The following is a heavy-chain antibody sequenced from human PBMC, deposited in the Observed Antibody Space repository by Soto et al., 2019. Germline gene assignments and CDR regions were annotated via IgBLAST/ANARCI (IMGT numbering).Heavy chain of an antibody. Sequence: ASVKVSCKASGYAFSFGFSWVRQAPGQGLEWMGWISASDGSTNSAQKFRGRISLTTDTSTNTAYLDLLSLTSDDTAVYFCATYYFGSGSYSRFDNWGQGTPVTVSS. CDR3: ATYYFGSGSYSRFDN. J-gene: IGHJ4*02. CDR2: ISASDGST. CDR1: GYAFSFG. D-gene: IGHD3-10*01. V-gene: IGHV1-18*01.